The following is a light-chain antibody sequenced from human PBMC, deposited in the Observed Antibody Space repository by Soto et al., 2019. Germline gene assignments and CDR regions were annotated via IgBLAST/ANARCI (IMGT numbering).Light chain of an antibody. CDR3: QQYKNWLALT. J-gene: IGKJ4*01. CDR1: QRVSSN. CDR2: GVS. Sequence: EVVVTQTPATLSVSPGERATLSCRASQRVSSNLAWYQQKPGQAPRLLIYGVSTRATGIPARFSGSGSGTEFTLTISSLQSEDSAVYYCQQYKNWLALTFGGGTMVDIK. V-gene: IGKV3-15*01.